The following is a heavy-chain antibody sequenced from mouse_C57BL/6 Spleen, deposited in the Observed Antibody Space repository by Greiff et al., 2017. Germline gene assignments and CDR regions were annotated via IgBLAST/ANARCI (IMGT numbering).Heavy chain of an antibody. V-gene: IGHV1-26*01. CDR3: ARDYFDY. J-gene: IGHJ2*01. Sequence: DVQLQQSGPELVKPGASVKISCKASGYTFTDYYMNWVKQSHGKSLEWIGDINPNNGGTSYNQKFKGKATLTVDKSSSTAYMELRSLTSEDSAVYYCARDYFDYWGQGTTLTVSS. CDR1: GYTFTDYY. CDR2: INPNNGGT.